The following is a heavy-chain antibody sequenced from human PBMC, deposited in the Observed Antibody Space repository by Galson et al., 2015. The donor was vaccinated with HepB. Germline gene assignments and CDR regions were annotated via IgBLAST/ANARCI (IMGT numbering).Heavy chain of an antibody. V-gene: IGHV1-69*13. J-gene: IGHJ4*02. CDR3: ARAGIAVAGTRGSEFDY. CDR2: IIPIFGTA. D-gene: IGHD6-19*01. CDR1: GGTFSSYA. Sequence: SVKVSCKASGGTFSSYAISWVRQAPGQGLEWMGGIIPIFGTANYAQKFQGRVTITADESTSTAYMELSSLRSEDTAVYYCARAGIAVAGTRGSEFDYWGQGTLVTVSS.